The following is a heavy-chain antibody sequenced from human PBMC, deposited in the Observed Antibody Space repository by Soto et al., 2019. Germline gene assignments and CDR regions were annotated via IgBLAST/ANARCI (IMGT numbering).Heavy chain of an antibody. CDR1: GGSVSIGTYY. CDR3: TRGGDAYKNGH. V-gene: IGHV4-61*01. Sequence: QVQLQESGPGLVKPSETLSLTCTVPGGSVSIGTYYWSWIRQPPGKGLEWIGVIHYSGSTNYNPSLKSRVTMPVDTSKNQFSLKLTSVNAADTAVYYCTRGGDAYKNGHWGQGTLVTVYS. CDR2: IHYSGST. J-gene: IGHJ4*02. D-gene: IGHD2-21*01.